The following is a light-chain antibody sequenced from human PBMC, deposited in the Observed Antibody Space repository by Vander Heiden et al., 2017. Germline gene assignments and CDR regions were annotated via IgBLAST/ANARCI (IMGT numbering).Light chain of an antibody. Sequence: QSVLTQPTSVSGAPGPRVTISCTGSSSTIGAGADVDWYQQVATTAPKLLIFGNKNRPSGVPDRFSGSKSGTAASLAIAGLQAEDEADYYCQSYESTLSGYVFGTGTKVTVL. CDR2: GNK. CDR1: SSTIGAGAD. J-gene: IGLJ1*01. CDR3: QSYESTLSGYV. V-gene: IGLV1-40*01.